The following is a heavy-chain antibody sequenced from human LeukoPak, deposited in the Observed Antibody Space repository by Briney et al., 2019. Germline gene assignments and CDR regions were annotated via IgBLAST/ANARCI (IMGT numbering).Heavy chain of an antibody. V-gene: IGHV1-2*02. CDR1: GYTFTSYY. CDR2: INPNSGGT. CDR3: ARDYYGSGSYVDY. D-gene: IGHD3-10*01. J-gene: IGHJ4*02. Sequence: ASVKVSCKASGYTFTSYYMHWVRQAPGQGLEWMGWINPNSGGTNYAQKFQGRVTMTRDTSISTAYMELSRLRSDDTAVYYCARDYYGSGSYVDYWGQGTLVTVSS.